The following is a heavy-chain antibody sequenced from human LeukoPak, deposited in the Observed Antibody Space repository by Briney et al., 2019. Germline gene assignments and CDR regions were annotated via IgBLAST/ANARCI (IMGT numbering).Heavy chain of an antibody. CDR1: GFTVSSNY. D-gene: IGHD4-17*01. J-gene: IGHJ4*02. CDR2: IYSGGST. CDR3: ARVAYGDYEDY. Sequence: PGGSLRLSCAASGFTVSSNYMSWVRQAPGKGLEWVSVIYSGGSTYYADSVKGRFTISRDNSKNTLYLQINSLRAEDTAVYYCARVAYGDYEDYWGQGTLVTVSS. V-gene: IGHV3-53*01.